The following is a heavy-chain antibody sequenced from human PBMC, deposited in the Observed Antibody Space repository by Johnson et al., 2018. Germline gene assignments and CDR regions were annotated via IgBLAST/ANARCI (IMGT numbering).Heavy chain of an antibody. Sequence: EERLLEAGGGLVQAGGSLRLCCVASEFTFSDYVMSWVRQVPGKGLEWVSAISGSGGRTYYAGSVEGRFTISRDNSKNSLFLQMNRLRAEDTALYYCAKDEGGSNAGYFQHWGQGTLVTVSS. CDR3: AKDEGGSNAGYFQH. D-gene: IGHD2-8*01. V-gene: IGHV3-23*01. CDR2: ISGSGGRT. J-gene: IGHJ1*01. CDR1: EFTFSDYV.